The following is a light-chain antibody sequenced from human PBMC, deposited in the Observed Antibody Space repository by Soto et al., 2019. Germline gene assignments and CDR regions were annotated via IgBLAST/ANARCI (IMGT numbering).Light chain of an antibody. CDR2: DAS. V-gene: IGKV1-5*01. CDR3: QHYGGLWT. Sequence: DIPMTQSPSTLSASVGDRVTITCRASQSITNRLAWYQQKPGKATKVLIFDASNLQSGVPSRFSGSGFGTEFILTISSLQPDDFATYSCQHYGGLWTFGQGTKVDIK. J-gene: IGKJ1*01. CDR1: QSITNR.